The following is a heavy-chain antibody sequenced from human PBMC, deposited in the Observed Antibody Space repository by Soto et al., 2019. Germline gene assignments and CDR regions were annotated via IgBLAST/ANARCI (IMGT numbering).Heavy chain of an antibody. Sequence: PSETLSLTCTVSGGSISSGGYYWSWIRQHPGKGLEWIGYIYYSGSTYYKPSLKSRVTISVDTSKNQFSLKLSSVTAADTAVYYCARDTVTTDGGFDYWGQGTLVTVSS. CDR2: IYYSGST. CDR3: ARDTVTTDGGFDY. CDR1: GGSISSGGYY. D-gene: IGHD4-17*01. V-gene: IGHV4-31*03. J-gene: IGHJ4*02.